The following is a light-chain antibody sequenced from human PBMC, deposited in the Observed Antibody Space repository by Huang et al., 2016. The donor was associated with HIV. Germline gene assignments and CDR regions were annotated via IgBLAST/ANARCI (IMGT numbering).Light chain of an antibody. J-gene: IGKJ5*01. CDR1: QDIGTS. Sequence: HLTQSPPSLSASVGDSVFISCRASQDIGTSLAWYQQRTGRAPKLLISGASTLQTGVPSRVSGESAGTFFTLFITDLQPEDFATYYCQQLHAYPITFGQGTRLDIK. CDR2: GAS. CDR3: QQLHAYPIT. V-gene: IGKV1-13*02.